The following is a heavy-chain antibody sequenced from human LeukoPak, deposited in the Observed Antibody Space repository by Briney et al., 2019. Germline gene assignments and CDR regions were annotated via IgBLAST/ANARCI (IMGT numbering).Heavy chain of an antibody. V-gene: IGHV4-4*07. Sequence: SETLSLTCTVSGGSISSYYWSWIRQPAGKGLEWIGRIYTSGSTNYNPSLKSRVTISVDTSKNQFSLKLSSVTAADTAVYYCARDLGGVAVAGTHAFDIWGQGTMVTVSS. D-gene: IGHD6-19*01. CDR3: ARDLGGVAVAGTHAFDI. CDR2: IYTSGST. CDR1: GGSISSYY. J-gene: IGHJ3*02.